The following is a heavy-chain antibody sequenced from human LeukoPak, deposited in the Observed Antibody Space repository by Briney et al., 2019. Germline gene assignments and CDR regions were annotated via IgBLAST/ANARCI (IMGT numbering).Heavy chain of an antibody. J-gene: IGHJ4*02. CDR3: ARVSDYDFWSGLPRYYLDY. CDR2: IYYSGST. CDR1: GASISSYY. D-gene: IGHD3-3*01. Sequence: SSETLSLTCTVSGASISSYYWCWIRQPPGKGLEWIGYIYYSGSTNYNPSLKSRVTISVDTSKNQFSLKLSSVTAADTAVYYCARVSDYDFWSGLPRYYLDYWGQGTLVTVSS. V-gene: IGHV4-59*01.